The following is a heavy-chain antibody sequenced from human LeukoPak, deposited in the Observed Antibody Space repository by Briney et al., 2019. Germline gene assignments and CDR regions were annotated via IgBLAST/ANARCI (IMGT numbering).Heavy chain of an antibody. V-gene: IGHV3-9*01. CDR3: AREGDRHLTFDY. CDR2: ISWNSGSI. Sequence: PGGSLRLSCAASGFTFDDYAMHWVRQAPGKGLEWVSGISWNSGSIGYADSVKGRFTISRDNSDNTVYLQMNGLRLEDTAVYFCAREGDRHLTFDYWGRGTLVTVSS. J-gene: IGHJ4*02. D-gene: IGHD3-16*01. CDR1: GFTFDDYA.